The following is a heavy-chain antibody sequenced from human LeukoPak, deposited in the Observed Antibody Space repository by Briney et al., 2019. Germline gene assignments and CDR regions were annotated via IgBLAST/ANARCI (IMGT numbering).Heavy chain of an antibody. Sequence: PGGSLRLSCAVSGFTFSSYAMTWVRQAPGKGLDWVSGIGGGSGSTYYSDSVKGRFTVSRYTSKNTLYLQMNSLRVEDTAVYYCARDGVATNDWQPDHWGQGTLVTVSS. CDR2: IGGGSGST. V-gene: IGHV3-23*01. J-gene: IGHJ4*02. D-gene: IGHD5-24*01. CDR1: GFTFSSYA. CDR3: ARDGVATNDWQPDH.